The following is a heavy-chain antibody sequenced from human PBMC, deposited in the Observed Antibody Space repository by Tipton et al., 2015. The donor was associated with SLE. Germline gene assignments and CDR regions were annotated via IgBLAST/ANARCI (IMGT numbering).Heavy chain of an antibody. CDR1: DDSFSRRY. J-gene: IGHJ4*02. D-gene: IGHD3-16*02. Sequence: TLSLTCTVSDDSFSRRYWSWIRQPPGKGLEWIGYLSDSGSSNYNPSLKSRVTISVDTSKKQFSLRLSSVTAADTAVYYCARLIEWPASYFDYWGQGTLVTVSS. CDR3: ARLIEWPASYFDY. CDR2: LSDSGSS. V-gene: IGHV4-59*11.